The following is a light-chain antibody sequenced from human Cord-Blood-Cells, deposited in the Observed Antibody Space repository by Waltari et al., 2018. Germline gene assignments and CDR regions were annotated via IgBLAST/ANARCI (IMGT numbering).Light chain of an antibody. Sequence: EIVLTQSPGTLSLSPGERATLSCRASQSVSSSYLAWYQQKPGQAPRPLIYGASSRATGIPDRFSGSGSVTDFTLTISRLEPEDFAVYYCQQYGSSPNTFGPGTKVDIK. CDR1: QSVSSSY. CDR3: QQYGSSPNT. CDR2: GAS. V-gene: IGKV3-20*01. J-gene: IGKJ3*01.